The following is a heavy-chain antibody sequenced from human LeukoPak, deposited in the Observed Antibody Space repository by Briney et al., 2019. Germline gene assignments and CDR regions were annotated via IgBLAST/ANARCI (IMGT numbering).Heavy chain of an antibody. J-gene: IGHJ4*02. D-gene: IGHD3-9*01. Sequence: SETLSLTCTVSGGSISSYFWSWIRQPPGKGLEWIGYISYTGSTNYNPSLKSRVTISVDTSKNQFSLKLSSVTAADTALYYCARGSPYYDILTGYSLNYFDYWGQGTLVTVSS. CDR1: GGSISSYF. CDR3: ARGSPYYDILTGYSLNYFDY. CDR2: ISYTGST. V-gene: IGHV4-59*01.